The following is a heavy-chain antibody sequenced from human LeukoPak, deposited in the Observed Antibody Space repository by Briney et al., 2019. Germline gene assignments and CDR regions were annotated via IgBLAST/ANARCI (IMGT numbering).Heavy chain of an antibody. Sequence: GGSLRLSCAASGFTVSSNYMSWVRQAPGKGLEWVSVIYSGGSTYYADSVKGRFTISRDNSKNTLYLQMNSLRAEDTAVYYRARDVVATISESYGMDVWGQGTTVTVSS. CDR1: GFTVSSNY. D-gene: IGHD5-12*01. J-gene: IGHJ6*02. CDR3: ARDVVATISESYGMDV. CDR2: IYSGGST. V-gene: IGHV3-66*01.